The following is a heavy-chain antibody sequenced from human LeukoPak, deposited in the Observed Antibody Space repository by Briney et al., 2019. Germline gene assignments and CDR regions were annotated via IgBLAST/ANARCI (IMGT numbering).Heavy chain of an antibody. CDR1: GFTFITYW. V-gene: IGHV3-74*01. CDR3: ARDWPIDY. CDR2: INPDGSTT. Sequence: GGSLRLSCAASGFTFITYWMHWVRPAPGKGLVWVSRINPDGSTTSYTDSVKGRFTVSRDNAKNTLYLQMSSLRAEDTAVYYCARDWPIDYWGQGTLVTVSS. J-gene: IGHJ4*02.